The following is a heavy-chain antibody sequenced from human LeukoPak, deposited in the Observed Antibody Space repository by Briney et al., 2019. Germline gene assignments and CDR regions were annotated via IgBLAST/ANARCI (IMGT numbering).Heavy chain of an antibody. CDR2: IYHSGST. Sequence: SGTLSLTCAVSGGSISSSNWWSWVRQPPGKGLEWIGEIYHSGSTNYNPSLKSRVTISVDKSKNQFSLKLSSVTAADTAVYYCARSGDYDFWSGYLYYWGQGTLVTVSS. CDR3: ARSGDYDFWSGYLYY. J-gene: IGHJ4*02. CDR1: GGSISSSNW. V-gene: IGHV4-4*02. D-gene: IGHD3-3*01.